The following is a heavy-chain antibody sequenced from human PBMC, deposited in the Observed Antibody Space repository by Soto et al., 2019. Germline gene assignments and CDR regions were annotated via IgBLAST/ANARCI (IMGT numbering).Heavy chain of an antibody. CDR1: GYSFTSYW. J-gene: IGHJ6*02. Sequence: LXECLNISCKGSGYSFTSYWISWVRQMPGKGLEWMGRIDPSDSYTNYSPSFQGHVTISADKSISTAYLQWSSLKASDTAMYYCARHGLPSYYYGMDVWGQGTTVTVSS. D-gene: IGHD5-12*01. CDR2: IDPSDSYT. V-gene: IGHV5-10-1*01. CDR3: ARHGLPSYYYGMDV.